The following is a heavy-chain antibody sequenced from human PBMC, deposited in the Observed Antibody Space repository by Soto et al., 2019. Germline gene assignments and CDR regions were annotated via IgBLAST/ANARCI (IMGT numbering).Heavy chain of an antibody. J-gene: IGHJ4*02. CDR2: IHNSGTS. D-gene: IGHD6-19*01. Sequence: SETLSLTCTVSGGSIKSSDYHWGWTRHSPAKGLEWIGYIHNSGTSFYNPSLRGRVTVTLDTSRSQFSLTLASVTAADTAVYYCAKDRLGLGYIAVAGLPGYWGQGTLVTVSS. V-gene: IGHV4-30-4*01. CDR3: AKDRLGLGYIAVAGLPGY. CDR1: GGSIKSSDYH.